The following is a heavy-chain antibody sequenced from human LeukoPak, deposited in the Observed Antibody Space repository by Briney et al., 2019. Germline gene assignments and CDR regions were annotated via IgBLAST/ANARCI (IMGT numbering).Heavy chain of an antibody. Sequence: GGSLRLSCAASGFTFSSYAMSWVRQAPGKGLEWVAVISYDGSNKYYADSVKGRFTISRDNSKNTLYLQMNSLRAEDTAVYYCARDMVSRLIYYYYGMDVWGQGTTVTVSS. D-gene: IGHD2-8*01. J-gene: IGHJ6*02. CDR2: ISYDGSNK. CDR1: GFTFSSYA. V-gene: IGHV3-30-3*01. CDR3: ARDMVSRLIYYYYGMDV.